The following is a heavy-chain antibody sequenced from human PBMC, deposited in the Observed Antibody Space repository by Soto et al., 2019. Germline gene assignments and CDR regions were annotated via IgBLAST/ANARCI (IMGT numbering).Heavy chain of an antibody. CDR2: INGGSGKT. CDR3: ARYSGNYQDAFDI. V-gene: IGHV1-3*01. D-gene: IGHD1-26*01. Sequence: QVQLVQSGAEVKKPGASVKVSCRASGFTFTLYSMHWVRQAPGQRLEWMGWINGGSGKTKYSQKFQGRVTIARDTSASTAYMEVSSLRSEDTAVYYCARYSGNYQDAFDIWVQGTMVTVSS. CDR1: GFTFTLYS. J-gene: IGHJ3*02.